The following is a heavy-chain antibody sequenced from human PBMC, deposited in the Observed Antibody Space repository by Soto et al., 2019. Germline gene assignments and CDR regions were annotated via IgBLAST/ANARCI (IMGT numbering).Heavy chain of an antibody. Sequence: QVQLVESGGGVVQPGRSLKLSCEATGFSFSRHGMHWVRQAPGKGLEWLAVILSDGSAEEYAGSVQGRFTISRDNSKNVLYLEMNNLRAEDTSVYYCARDDDYSDTGLDYWGRGVLVTVSS. V-gene: IGHV3-33*01. CDR1: GFSFSRHG. CDR2: ILSDGSAE. J-gene: IGHJ4*02. D-gene: IGHD4-17*01. CDR3: ARDDDYSDTGLDY.